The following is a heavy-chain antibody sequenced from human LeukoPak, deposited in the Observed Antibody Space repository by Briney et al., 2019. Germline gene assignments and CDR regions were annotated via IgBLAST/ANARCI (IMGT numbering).Heavy chain of an antibody. CDR2: ISAHNGNT. J-gene: IGHJ2*01. Sequence: ASVKVSCKASGYTFTTHGIAWVRQAPGQGLEWMGWISAHNGNTNYAQSLQGRVTMTTDTSTNTAYMELRGLRSDDTAVYYCVRDGYFDLWGRGTLVTVSS. V-gene: IGHV1-18*01. CDR3: VRDGYFDL. CDR1: GYTFTTHG.